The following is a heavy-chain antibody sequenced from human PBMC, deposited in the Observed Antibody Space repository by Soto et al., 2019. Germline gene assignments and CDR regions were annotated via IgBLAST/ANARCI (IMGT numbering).Heavy chain of an antibody. CDR3: ARVTGVIPWFDP. V-gene: IGHV1-18*01. CDR1: GYTFTSYG. CDR2: ISAYNGNT. D-gene: IGHD2-8*02. Sequence: ASVKVSCKASGYTFTSYGISWVRQAPGQGLEWMGWISAYNGNTNYAQKLQGRVTMTTDTSTSTAYVELRSLRSDDTAVYYCARVTGVIPWFDPWGQGPLVTVSS. J-gene: IGHJ5*02.